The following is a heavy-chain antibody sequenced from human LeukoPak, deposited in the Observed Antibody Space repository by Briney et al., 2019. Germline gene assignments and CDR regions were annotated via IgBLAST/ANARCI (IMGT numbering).Heavy chain of an antibody. CDR2: IYYSGST. D-gene: IGHD4-23*01. J-gene: IGHJ3*02. V-gene: IGHV4-59*12. CDR3: ARDLRWPRESAFDI. Sequence: SETLSLTCTVSGGSISSYYWSWIRQPPGKGLEWSGYIYYSGSTNYNPSLKGRVTMSVDTSKNQFSLKLSSVTAADTAVYYCARDLRWPRESAFDIWGQGTMVTVSS. CDR1: GGSISSYY.